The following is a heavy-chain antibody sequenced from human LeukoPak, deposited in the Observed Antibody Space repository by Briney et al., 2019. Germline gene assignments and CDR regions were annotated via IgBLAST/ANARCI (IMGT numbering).Heavy chain of an antibody. V-gene: IGHV3-7*01. CDR1: GFTFSSYW. D-gene: IGHD2-15*01. CDR3: ARDRAWSGGVGYFDY. Sequence: GGSLRLSCAASGFTFSSYWMSWVCQAPGKGLEWVANIKQDGSEKYYVDSVKGRFTISRDNAKNSLYLQMNSLRAEDTAVYYCARDRAWSGGVGYFDYWGQGTLVTVSS. CDR2: IKQDGSEK. J-gene: IGHJ4*02.